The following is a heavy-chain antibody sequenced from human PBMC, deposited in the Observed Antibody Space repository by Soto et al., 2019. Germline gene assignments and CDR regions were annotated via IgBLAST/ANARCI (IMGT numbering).Heavy chain of an antibody. D-gene: IGHD3-3*01. CDR2: IYYSGST. V-gene: IGHV4-31*03. J-gene: IGHJ1*01. Sequence: SETLSLTCTVSGGSISSGGYYWSWIRQHPGKGLEWIGYIYYSGSTYYNPSLKSRVTISVDTSKNQFSLKLSSVTAADTAVYYCVTNRGFWSGYYTEKYFQHWGQGTLVTVSS. CDR1: GGSISSGGYY. CDR3: VTNRGFWSGYYTEKYFQH.